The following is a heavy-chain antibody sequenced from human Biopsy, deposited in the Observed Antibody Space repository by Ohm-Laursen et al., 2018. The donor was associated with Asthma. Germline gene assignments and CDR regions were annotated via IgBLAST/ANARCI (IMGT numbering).Heavy chain of an antibody. V-gene: IGHV3-30*03. CDR3: ASQSSGPDFWSGYYYFDY. CDR2: ISYDGSNK. D-gene: IGHD3-3*01. Sequence: SLRPSCAASGFTFSSYGMYWVRQAPGKGLEWVAVISYDGSNKYYADSVKGRFTISRDNSKNTLYLQMNSLRAEDTAVYYCASQSSGPDFWSGYYYFDYWGQGTLVTVSS. CDR1: GFTFSSYG. J-gene: IGHJ4*02.